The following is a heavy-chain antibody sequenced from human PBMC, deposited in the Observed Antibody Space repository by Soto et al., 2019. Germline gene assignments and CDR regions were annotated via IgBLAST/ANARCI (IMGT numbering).Heavy chain of an antibody. D-gene: IGHD3-22*01. V-gene: IGHV3-15*01. CDR2: IKRKTDGGTT. J-gene: IGHJ3*02. CDR3: STEVIYYASSGYWTVGGDTLDI. Sequence: EVQLVESGGGLVKPGESLRLSCAASGFTVSNVWMTWVRQTAGKGLEWVGHIKRKTDGGTTEYAAPVKGRFTISRDDSKNTQYLQMNSMKKDDTAVYYCSTEVIYYASSGYWTVGGDTLDIWDQGTMVTVSS. CDR1: GFTVSNVW.